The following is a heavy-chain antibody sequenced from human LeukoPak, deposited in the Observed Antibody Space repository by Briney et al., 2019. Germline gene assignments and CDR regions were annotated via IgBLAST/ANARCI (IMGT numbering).Heavy chain of an antibody. Sequence: GGSLRLSCAPSGFTFSSYAMNWVRQAPGKGLEWVSSISGSGASTNYADSVKGRSTISRDNSKNTVYLQMNSLRDEDSAVYYCAKTHYVYLDSWGQGTLVTVSS. D-gene: IGHD4-17*01. CDR1: GFTFSSYA. J-gene: IGHJ4*02. CDR3: AKTHYVYLDS. V-gene: IGHV3-23*01. CDR2: ISGSGAST.